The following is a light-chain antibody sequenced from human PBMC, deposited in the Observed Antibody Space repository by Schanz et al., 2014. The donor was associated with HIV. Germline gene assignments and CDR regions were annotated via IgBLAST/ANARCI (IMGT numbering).Light chain of an antibody. J-gene: IGLJ2*01. CDR2: DVS. V-gene: IGLV2-14*01. Sequence: QSALTQPASVSGSPGQSITISCTGTSSDVGGYNYVSWYQQHPGKAPKLIIFDVSERPSAVPDRFSGSKSGNTASLTISGLQAEDEADYYCSSHAGRSSFVVFGGGTKVTVL. CDR3: SSHAGRSSFVV. CDR1: SSDVGGYNY.